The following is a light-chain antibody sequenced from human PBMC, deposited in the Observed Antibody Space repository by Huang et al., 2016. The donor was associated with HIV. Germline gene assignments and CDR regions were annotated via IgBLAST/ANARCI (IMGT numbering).Light chain of an antibody. Sequence: ELVMTQSPATLSVSPGERATLSCRASQSVSSNLAWYQQKPGQAPRLLIYGASTRATGMPARFSGSGSGTEFTLTISSLQSEDFAVYYCQQYHHWPPITFGQGTRLEI. CDR3: QQYHHWPPIT. CDR1: QSVSSN. V-gene: IGKV3-15*01. J-gene: IGKJ5*01. CDR2: GAS.